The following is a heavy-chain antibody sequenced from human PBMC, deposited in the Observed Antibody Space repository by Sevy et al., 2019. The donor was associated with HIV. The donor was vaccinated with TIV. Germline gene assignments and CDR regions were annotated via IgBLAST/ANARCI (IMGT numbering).Heavy chain of an antibody. CDR2: IWFEGSNE. Sequence: GGSLRLSCAASGFTFSTYGMHWVRQAPGKGLEWLAVIWFEGSNEYYADSGKGRFTISRDIAKNTRHLQMNSLRAEDTAVYYCARDLEFYDYGDYGPAFNPDYWGRGTLVTVSS. V-gene: IGHV3-33*01. CDR3: ARDLEFYDYGDYGPAFNPDY. D-gene: IGHD4-17*01. CDR1: GFTFSTYG. J-gene: IGHJ4*02.